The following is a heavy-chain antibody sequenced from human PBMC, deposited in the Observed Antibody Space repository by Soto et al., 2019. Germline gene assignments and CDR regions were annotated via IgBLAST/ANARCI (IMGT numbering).Heavy chain of an antibody. Sequence: PGGSLRLSCAASGFTFSYYGMHWVRQAPGKGLEYVSAISGNGGSTYYADSVKGRFTISRDNSKNTLYLQMGSLRAEDMAVYYCARGPSTVTTWLDYWGQGTLVTVSS. D-gene: IGHD4-17*01. CDR3: ARGPSTVTTWLDY. CDR2: ISGNGGST. J-gene: IGHJ4*02. V-gene: IGHV3-64*02. CDR1: GFTFSYYG.